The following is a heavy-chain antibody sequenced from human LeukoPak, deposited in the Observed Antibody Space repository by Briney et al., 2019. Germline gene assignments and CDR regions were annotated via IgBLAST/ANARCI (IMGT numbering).Heavy chain of an antibody. V-gene: IGHV1-18*01. J-gene: IGHJ6*03. CDR3: ARSGTRSSYYYMDV. CDR1: GYTVTSYG. CDR2: ISAYNGNT. Sequence: GASVKVSCKASGYTVTSYGISWVRQAPGQGLEWMGWISAYNGNTNYAQKLQGRVTMTTDTSTSTAYMELRSLRSDDTAVYYCARSGTRSSYYYMDVWGKGTTVTISS. D-gene: IGHD1-26*01.